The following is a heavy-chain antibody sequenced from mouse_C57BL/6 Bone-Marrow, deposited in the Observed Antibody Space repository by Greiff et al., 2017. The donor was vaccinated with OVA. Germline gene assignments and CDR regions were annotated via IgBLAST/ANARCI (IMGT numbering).Heavy chain of an antibody. CDR1: GYTFTDYY. J-gene: IGHJ2*01. Sequence: EVQLQQSGPVLVKPGASVKMSCKASGYTFTDYYMNWVKQSHGKSLEWIGVINPYNGGTSYNQKFKGKATLTVDKSSSTAYMELNSLTSEDSAVYYCARERAYESDVGYWGQGTTLTVSS. D-gene: IGHD2-4*01. CDR2: INPYNGGT. CDR3: ARERAYESDVGY. V-gene: IGHV1-19*01.